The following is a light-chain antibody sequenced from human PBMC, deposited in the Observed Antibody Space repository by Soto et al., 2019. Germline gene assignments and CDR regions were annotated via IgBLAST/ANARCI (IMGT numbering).Light chain of an antibody. Sequence: EIVMTQSPATLSVSPGERATLSCRASQSVSSNLAWYQQKPGQAPRLLIYGASTRATGIPARFSGSGSGTEFTLTISSLQSEDFATYYCQQATSAPPWTFGQGTKVEIK. CDR2: GAS. CDR3: QQATSAPPWT. CDR1: QSVSSN. J-gene: IGKJ1*01. V-gene: IGKV3-15*01.